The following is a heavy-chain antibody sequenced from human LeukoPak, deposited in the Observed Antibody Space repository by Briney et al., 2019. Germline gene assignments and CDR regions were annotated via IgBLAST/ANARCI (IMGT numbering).Heavy chain of an antibody. CDR2: IKQDGGEK. J-gene: IGHJ6*03. CDR3: AWDNGVVHGVYYMDV. CDR1: GFTFSNYW. V-gene: IGHV3-7*01. Sequence: PGGSLRLSCAASGFTFSNYWMTWVRQAPGKGLEWVADIKQDGGEKLYVNSVRGRFTISRDNAKMSLFLQMNSLRAEDTAVYYCAWDNGVVHGVYYMDVWGKGTTVTVS. D-gene: IGHD3-3*01.